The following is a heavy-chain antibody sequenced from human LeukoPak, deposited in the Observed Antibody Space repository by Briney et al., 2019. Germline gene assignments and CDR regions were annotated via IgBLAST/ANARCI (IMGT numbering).Heavy chain of an antibody. V-gene: IGHV1-46*01. J-gene: IGHJ6*02. CDR2: INPSGGST. D-gene: IGHD2-2*01. CDR3: ARVLPGDTAAIYYYGMDV. Sequence: ASVKVSCKASGYTFTSYYMHWARQAPGQGLEWMGIINPSGGSTSYAQKFQGRVTMTRDTSTSTVYMELSSLRSEDTAVYYCARVLPGDTAAIYYYGMDVWGQGTTVTVSS. CDR1: GYTFTSYY.